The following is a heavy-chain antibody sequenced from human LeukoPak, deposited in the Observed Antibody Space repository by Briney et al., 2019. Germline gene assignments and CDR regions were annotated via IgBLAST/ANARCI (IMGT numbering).Heavy chain of an antibody. CDR1: GYSFTSYW. J-gene: IGHJ4*02. D-gene: IGHD5-18*01. CDR2: IYPGDCDT. Sequence: GGSLQISSKASGYSFTSYWIGWGRQMAGKGLEWMGIIYPGDCDTRYSPSFEGQVTISADKSINTAYLQWSSLKASDTAIYYCARRGEAMDPFDYWGQGTLVTVSS. CDR3: ARRGEAMDPFDY. V-gene: IGHV5-51*01.